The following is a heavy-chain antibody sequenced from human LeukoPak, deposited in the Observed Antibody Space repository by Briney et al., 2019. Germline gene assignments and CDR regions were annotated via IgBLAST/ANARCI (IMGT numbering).Heavy chain of an antibody. CDR3: ARDAYCGGDCYFAFQH. V-gene: IGHV3-66*01. CDR2: IHSGGST. J-gene: IGHJ1*01. Sequence: GGSLRLSCAASGFTVSSNYMNWVRQAPGKGLDWVSVIHSGGSTYYADSVKGRFIISRDNSKNTLYLQMNSLRAEDTAVYYCARDAYCGGDCYFAFQHWGQGTLVTVSS. CDR1: GFTVSSNY. D-gene: IGHD2-21*02.